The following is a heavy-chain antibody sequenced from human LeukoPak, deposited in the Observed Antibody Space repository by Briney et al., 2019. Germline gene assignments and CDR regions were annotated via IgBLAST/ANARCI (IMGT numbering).Heavy chain of an antibody. CDR3: ARVKMGATVSDYYYYYMDV. CDR1: GLTFSDYT. D-gene: IGHD1-26*01. Sequence: PGGSLRLSCAASGLTFSDYTIHWVRQAPGKRLQSVSAITSNGAYTHYADSVKGRFTISRDNSRNAVFLQMGGLRIEDMAVYYCARVKMGATVSDYYYYYMDVWGKGTTVTVSS. J-gene: IGHJ6*03. CDR2: ITSNGAYT. V-gene: IGHV3-64*02.